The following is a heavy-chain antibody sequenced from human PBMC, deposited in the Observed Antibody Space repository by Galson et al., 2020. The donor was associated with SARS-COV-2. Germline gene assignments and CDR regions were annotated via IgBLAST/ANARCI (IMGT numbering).Heavy chain of an antibody. D-gene: IGHD2-15*01. CDR3: ARDGGSQFDP. CDR2: IWYDGSNK. CDR1: GFTFSSYG. V-gene: IGHV3-33*01. Sequence: TGGSLRLSCAASGFTFSSYGMHWVRQAPGTGLEWVAVIWYDGSNKYYADSVKGRFTISRDNSKNTLYLQMNSLRAEDTAVYYCARDGGSQFDPWGQGTLVTVSS. J-gene: IGHJ5*02.